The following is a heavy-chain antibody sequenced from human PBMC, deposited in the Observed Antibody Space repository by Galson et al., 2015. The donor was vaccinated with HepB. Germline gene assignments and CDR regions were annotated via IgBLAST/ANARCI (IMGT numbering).Heavy chain of an antibody. CDR3: ARDPGTPDY. CDR1: GYTFSSYP. J-gene: IGHJ4*02. D-gene: IGHD1-7*01. V-gene: IGHV1-18*01. Sequence: SVKVSCKVSGYTFSSYPIAWVRQAPGQGLEWVGWIIAYNRNTNYARKLQGRVTMTTDTSTSTAYMELRSLRSDDTAVYYCARDPGTPDYWGQGTLVSVSS. CDR2: IIAYNRNT.